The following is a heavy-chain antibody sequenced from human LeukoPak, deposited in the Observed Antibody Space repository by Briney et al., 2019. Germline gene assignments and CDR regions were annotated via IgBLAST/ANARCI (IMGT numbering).Heavy chain of an antibody. CDR1: GFTVTRNC. J-gene: IGHJ5*02. D-gene: IGHD3-3*01. V-gene: IGHV3-30*18. CDR2: IPHDGSNA. CDR3: VNGSDYYYAS. Sequence: PGGSLRLSCVASGFTVTRNCMHWVRQAPGKGLEWVAAIPHDGSNALYADSVKGRFTISRDDSKNTQYLQMNSLRIEDSAMYYCVNGSDYYYASWGRGTLVTVSS.